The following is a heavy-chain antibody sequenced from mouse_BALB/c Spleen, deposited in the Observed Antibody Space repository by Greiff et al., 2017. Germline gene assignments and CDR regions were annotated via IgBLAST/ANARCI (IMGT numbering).Heavy chain of an antibody. CDR2: ISYSGST. V-gene: IGHV3-8*02. D-gene: IGHD1-1*01. CDR1: GDSITSGY. Sequence: EVQRVESGPSLVKPSQTLSLTCSVTGDSITSGYWNWIRKFPGNKLEYMGYISYSGSTYYNPSLKSRISITRDTSKNQYYLQLNSVTTEDTATYYCASNYYGSSWFDYWGQGTTLTVSS. CDR3: ASNYYGSSWFDY. J-gene: IGHJ2*01.